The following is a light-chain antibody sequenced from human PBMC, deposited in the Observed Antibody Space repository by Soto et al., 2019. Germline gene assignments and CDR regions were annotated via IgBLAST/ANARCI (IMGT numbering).Light chain of an antibody. Sequence: DIQMTQSPSSLSASVGDRVTITCRASQSISSYLNWYQQKPGKAPKLLIYAASSLQSGVPSRFSGSGSGTDFTLTISSLQPEDFATYYCQQSYSTPYTFGQGTTLEIQ. J-gene: IGKJ2*01. CDR2: AAS. CDR1: QSISSY. V-gene: IGKV1-39*01. CDR3: QQSYSTPYT.